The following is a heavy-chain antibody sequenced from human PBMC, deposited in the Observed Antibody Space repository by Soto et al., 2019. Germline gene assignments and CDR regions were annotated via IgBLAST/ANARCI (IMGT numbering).Heavy chain of an antibody. CDR2: IYYSGST. CDR1: GGSISSSSYY. Sequence: LETLSLTCTVSGGSISSSSYYWGWIRQPPGKGLEWIGSIYYSGSTYYNPSLKSRVTISVDTSKNQFSLKLSSVTAADTAVYYCARLTGYYYYGMDVWGQGTTVTVSS. V-gene: IGHV4-39*01. J-gene: IGHJ6*02. CDR3: ARLTGYYYYGMDV.